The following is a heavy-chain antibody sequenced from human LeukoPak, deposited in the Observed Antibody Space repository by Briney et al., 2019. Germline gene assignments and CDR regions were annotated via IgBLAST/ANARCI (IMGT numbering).Heavy chain of an antibody. V-gene: IGHV3-48*03. CDR3: ASVYYDSSGYFDY. CDR1: GFTFSSYE. CDR2: ISGSGSAI. D-gene: IGHD3-22*01. Sequence: GGSLRLSCAASGFTFSSYEMNWVRQAPGKGLEWVSYISGSGSAIYYADSVKGRFTISRDNAKNSLYLQMNSLRAEDTAVYYCASVYYDSSGYFDYWGQGTLVTVSS. J-gene: IGHJ4*02.